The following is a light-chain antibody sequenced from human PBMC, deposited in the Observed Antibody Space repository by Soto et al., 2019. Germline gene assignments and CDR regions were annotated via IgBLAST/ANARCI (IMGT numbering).Light chain of an antibody. CDR3: QQSNSYSRT. J-gene: IGKJ2*02. Sequence: DIQMTQSPYTLSASVEDRVTITCRASQSISSWLAWYQQKPGQAPKLLIYKASSLESGLPSRFSGSGSGTAFTLTISSLQPDDFATYYCQQSNSYSRTFGQGTKVDIK. V-gene: IGKV1-5*03. CDR2: KAS. CDR1: QSISSW.